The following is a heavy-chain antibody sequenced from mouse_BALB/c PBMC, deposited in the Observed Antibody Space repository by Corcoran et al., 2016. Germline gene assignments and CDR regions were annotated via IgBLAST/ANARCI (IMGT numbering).Heavy chain of an antibody. CDR2: IDPANGNT. CDR3: ARGYGNYGWYFDV. Sequence: EVQLQQSGAELVKPGASVKLSCTASGFNIKDTYMHWVKQRPEQGLEWIGRIDPANGNTKYDPKFQGKATITADTSSNTAYLQLSSLTSEDTAVYYCARGYGNYGWYFDVWGAGTTVTVSS. D-gene: IGHD2-10*02. CDR1: GFNIKDTY. V-gene: IGHV14-3*02. J-gene: IGHJ1*01.